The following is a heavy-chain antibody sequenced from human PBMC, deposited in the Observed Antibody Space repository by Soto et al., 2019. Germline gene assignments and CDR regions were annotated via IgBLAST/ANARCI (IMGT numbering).Heavy chain of an antibody. CDR1: GFTFSSYA. J-gene: IGHJ4*02. CDR3: ARDPRGYSYGISPLFDY. CDR2: ISYDGSNK. D-gene: IGHD5-18*01. Sequence: QVQLVESGGGVVQPGRSLRLSCAASGFTFSSYAMHWVRQAPGKGLEWVAVISYDGSNKYYADSVKGRFTISRDNSKNTLYLQMNSLRAEDTAVYYCARDPRGYSYGISPLFDYWGQGTLVTVSS. V-gene: IGHV3-30-3*01.